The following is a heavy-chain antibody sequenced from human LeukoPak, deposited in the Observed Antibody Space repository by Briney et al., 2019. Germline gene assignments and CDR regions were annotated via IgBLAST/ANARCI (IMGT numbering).Heavy chain of an antibody. D-gene: IGHD4-11*01. Sequence: PGGSLRLSCAASGFTFSSYDMNWVRQAPGKGLEWVSYISISGSTMYYADSVKGRFTISRDNVKNSLYLQMNSLRAEDTAVYYCARDQEGYSISSDYWGQGTLVTVSS. CDR3: ARDQEGYSISSDY. V-gene: IGHV3-48*03. J-gene: IGHJ4*02. CDR1: GFTFSSYD. CDR2: ISISGSTM.